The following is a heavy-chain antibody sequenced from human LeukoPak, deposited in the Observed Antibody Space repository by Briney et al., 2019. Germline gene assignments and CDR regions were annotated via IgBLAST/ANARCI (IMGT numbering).Heavy chain of an antibody. V-gene: IGHV3-48*03. CDR1: GFTFSSYE. J-gene: IGHJ3*02. CDR3: GASRQYVGAFDI. Sequence: GGSLRLSCAASGFTFSSYELYWVRQAPGKVLGWISYISTSSAIIKYANSVRGRFTISRDDARESLYLQMNSLRAEDTAIYYCGASRQYVGAFDIWGQGTLVIVSS. CDR2: ISTSSAII. D-gene: IGHD2-15*01.